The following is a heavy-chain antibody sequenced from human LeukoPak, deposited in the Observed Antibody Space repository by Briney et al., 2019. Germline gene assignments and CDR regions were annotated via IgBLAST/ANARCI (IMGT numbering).Heavy chain of an antibody. CDR3: LLIILGGSSQH. J-gene: IGHJ1*01. D-gene: IGHD3-3*01. V-gene: IGHV3-74*01. CDR2: IKNDGKIT. CDR1: EFTFSNYW. Sequence: PGGSLRLSCAASEFTFSNYWMHWVRQAPGKGLVWASRIKNDGKITTYADSVKGRFTTSRDNVKNTFYLQMNSLRVEDTAVYYCLLIILGGSSQHWGQGTLVTASS.